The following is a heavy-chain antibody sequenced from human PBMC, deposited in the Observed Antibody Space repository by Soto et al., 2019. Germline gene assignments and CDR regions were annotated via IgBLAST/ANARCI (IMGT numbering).Heavy chain of an antibody. CDR2: IYYSGST. CDR1: GSSLSSGSHY. V-gene: IGHV4-61*01. D-gene: IGHD4-17*01. J-gene: IGHJ4*02. Sequence: SETLSLTSPVSGSSLSSGSHYWSWIRQPPGKGLEWIANIYYSGSTNYNPSLKSRVTISVDTSKNQCSLKLSSVTAADTAVYFCARYGDYVISLDFWGQGTLVSVSS. CDR3: ARYGDYVISLDF.